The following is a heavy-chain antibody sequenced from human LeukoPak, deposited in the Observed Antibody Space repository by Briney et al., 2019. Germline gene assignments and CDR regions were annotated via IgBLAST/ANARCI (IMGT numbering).Heavy chain of an antibody. V-gene: IGHV5-51*01. Sequence: GESLKISCETSGYSFTSYWIGWVRQMPGKGLEWMGIIYPGDSDTRYNPSFQGQVTISADKSINTAYLQWSSLKASDTAVYFCAKSGAMAGTGYYWGQGTLVTVSS. CDR1: GYSFTSYW. J-gene: IGHJ4*02. D-gene: IGHD6-19*01. CDR2: IYPGDSDT. CDR3: AKSGAMAGTGYY.